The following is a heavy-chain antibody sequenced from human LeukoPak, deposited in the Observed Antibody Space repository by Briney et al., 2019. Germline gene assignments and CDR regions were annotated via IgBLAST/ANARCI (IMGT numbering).Heavy chain of an antibody. Sequence: GESLKISCKAYGYNFDSFWIGWVRQIPGKGLEWMGIIYPGDSETRYSPSFQGQVTMSADKSINTAYLQWSSLKASDTAIYYCAVLQLWANVFDVWGQGAMVTVTS. CDR1: GYNFDSFW. CDR3: AVLQLWANVFDV. V-gene: IGHV5-51*01. D-gene: IGHD3-16*01. CDR2: IYPGDSET. J-gene: IGHJ3*01.